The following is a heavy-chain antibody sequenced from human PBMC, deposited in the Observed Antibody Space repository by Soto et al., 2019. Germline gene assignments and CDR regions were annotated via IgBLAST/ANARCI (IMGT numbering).Heavy chain of an antibody. CDR3: ARDDRDDYIGSFGY. Sequence: SETLSLTCTISGGSPSYYYWTWIRQPPGKGLEWIGNIDNSARTTYNPSLKSRVTISVDTSNNQFSLKLSSVTAADTAVYYCARDDRDDYIGSFGYWGQGTLVTVSS. CDR1: GGSPSYYY. CDR2: IDNSART. J-gene: IGHJ4*02. V-gene: IGHV4-59*12. D-gene: IGHD4-4*01.